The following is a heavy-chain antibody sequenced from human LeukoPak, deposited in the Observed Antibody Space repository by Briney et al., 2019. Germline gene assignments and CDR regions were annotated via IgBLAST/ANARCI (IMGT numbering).Heavy chain of an antibody. CDR1: GFIFSSYW. D-gene: IGHD6-19*01. CDR3: ARAVAHFDY. CDR2: IKQAGSEN. Sequence: GGSLRLSCAASGFIFSSYWMTWVRQAPGKGLEWVANIKQAGSENSYVDSVKGRFTISRDNAKNSLYLQMNSLRAEDTAVYYCARAVAHFDYWGQGTLVTVSS. V-gene: IGHV3-7*03. J-gene: IGHJ4*02.